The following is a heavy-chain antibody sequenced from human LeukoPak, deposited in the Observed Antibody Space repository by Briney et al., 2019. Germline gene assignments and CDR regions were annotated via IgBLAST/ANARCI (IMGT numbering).Heavy chain of an antibody. CDR2: IYTSGST. CDR3: ARESGYYYDTSGYTFDY. J-gene: IGHJ4*02. D-gene: IGHD3-22*01. Sequence: PWETLSLTCTVSGGSSNNYYLSWMRQSAGKGLEWIGRIYTSGSTNYNPSLKSRVSMSVDTSKNQFSLRLRSVTAADTAVYYCARESGYYYDTSGYTFDYWGQGILVTVSS. V-gene: IGHV4-4*07. CDR1: GGSSNNYY.